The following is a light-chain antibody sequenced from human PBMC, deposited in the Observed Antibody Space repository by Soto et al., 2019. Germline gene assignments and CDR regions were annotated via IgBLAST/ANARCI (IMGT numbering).Light chain of an antibody. V-gene: IGKV3D-15*01. Sequence: EILMTQSPVTLSVSPGERATLSCRASQSVSSNLAWYQQRPGQAPRLLIYDAVYRATGIPARFSGSGSGTEFTLTISSLQSEDFTVYSCLQYHNLWAFGQGTKVDIK. J-gene: IGKJ1*01. CDR2: DAV. CDR1: QSVSSN. CDR3: LQYHNLWA.